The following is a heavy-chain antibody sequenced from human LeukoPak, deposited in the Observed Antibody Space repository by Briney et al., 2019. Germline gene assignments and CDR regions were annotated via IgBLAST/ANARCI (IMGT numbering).Heavy chain of an antibody. CDR2: IRVGGET. D-gene: IGHD7-27*01. V-gene: IGHV3-23*01. CDR1: GFTFSSYA. J-gene: IGHJ4*02. CDR3: AKGTGDAGYYFDN. Sequence: GSLRLSCAASGFTFSSYAMGWVRQAPGKGLEWVSGIRVGGETYYSGSVQGRFTISRDSFDNTLYLQMSDLRAEDTAVYHCAKGTGDAGYYFDNWGQGTLVTVSS.